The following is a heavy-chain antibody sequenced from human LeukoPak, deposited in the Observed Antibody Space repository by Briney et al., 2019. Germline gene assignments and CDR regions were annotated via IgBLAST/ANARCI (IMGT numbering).Heavy chain of an antibody. D-gene: IGHD5-12*01. CDR1: GGSISSGGYY. CDR3: ARAGVATIPFDP. Sequence: SQTLSLTCTVSGGSISSGGYYWSWIRQHPGKGLEWIGYIYCSGSTYYNPSLKSRVTISVDTSKNQFSLKLSSVTAADTAVYYCARAGVATIPFDPWGQGTLVTVSS. J-gene: IGHJ5*02. CDR2: IYCSGST. V-gene: IGHV4-31*03.